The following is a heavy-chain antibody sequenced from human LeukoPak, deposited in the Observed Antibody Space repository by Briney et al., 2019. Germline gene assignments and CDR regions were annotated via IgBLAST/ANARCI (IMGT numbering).Heavy chain of an antibody. CDR2: IKPNNGGT. Sequence: ASVKVSCKASGYTFTGYYMHWVRQAPGQGLEWMGWIKPNNGGTNYAQKFQGRVTMTRDTSISTAYMELSRLRSDDTAVYYCARARGDIVVVPAAIWFDPWGQGTLVTVSS. CDR1: GYTFTGYY. J-gene: IGHJ5*02. V-gene: IGHV1-2*02. CDR3: ARARGDIVVVPAAIWFDP. D-gene: IGHD2-2*01.